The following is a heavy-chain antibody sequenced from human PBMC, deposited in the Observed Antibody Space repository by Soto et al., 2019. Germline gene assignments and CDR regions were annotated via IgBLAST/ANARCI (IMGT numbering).Heavy chain of an antibody. V-gene: IGHV3-7*03. J-gene: IGHJ6*02. CDR2: IKQDGSEK. CDR1: GFTFSSYW. D-gene: IGHD3-10*01. Sequence: EVQLVESGGGLVQPGGSLRLSCAASGFTFSSYWMSWVRQAPGKGLEWVANIKQDGSEKYYVDSVKGRFTISRDNAKNSLYLQMNSLRAEDTAVYYCARDRGGSYYKRAGGMDVWGQGTTVTVSS. CDR3: ARDRGGSYYKRAGGMDV.